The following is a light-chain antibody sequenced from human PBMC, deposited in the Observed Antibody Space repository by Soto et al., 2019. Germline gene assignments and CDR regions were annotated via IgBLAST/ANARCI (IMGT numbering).Light chain of an antibody. CDR2: GNT. Sequence: QSALTQPPSVSGAPGQRVTISCTGSSSNIGTGYDVHWYQQLPGTAPKLLIYGNTNRPSGVPDRFSGSKSGTSASLAITGLQAEDEADYYCQSYDSSLSNWVFGTGTKLTVL. J-gene: IGLJ1*01. V-gene: IGLV1-40*01. CDR1: SSNIGTGYD. CDR3: QSYDSSLSNWV.